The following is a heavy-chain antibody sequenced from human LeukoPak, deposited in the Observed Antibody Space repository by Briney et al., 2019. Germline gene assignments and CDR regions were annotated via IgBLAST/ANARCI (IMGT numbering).Heavy chain of an antibody. CDR1: GFTFSNYA. J-gene: IGHJ4*02. D-gene: IGHD6-19*01. CDR2: ISGTGGAT. Sequence: PGVSLRLSCAASGFTFSNYAMTWVRQAPGKGLEWVSAISGTGGATYFADSVQGRFTLSRDNSKNTMSMQMNSLRAEDTAVYYCAKVGIEWLVPDYWGQGTLVTVSS. CDR3: AKVGIEWLVPDY. V-gene: IGHV3-23*01.